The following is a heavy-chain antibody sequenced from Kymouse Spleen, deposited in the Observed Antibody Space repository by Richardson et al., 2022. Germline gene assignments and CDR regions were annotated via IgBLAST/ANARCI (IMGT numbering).Heavy chain of an antibody. CDR1: GFTFDDYA. V-gene: IGHV3-9*01. CDR2: ISWNSGSI. D-gene: IGHD1-26*01. J-gene: IGHJ4*02. Sequence: EVQLVESGGGLVQPGRSLRLSCAASGFTFDDYAMHWVRQAPGKGLEWVSGISWNSGSIGYADSVKGRFTISRDNAKNSLYLQMNSLRAEDTALYYCAKDIKMGATGFDYWGQGTLVTVSS. CDR3: AKDIKMGATGFDY.